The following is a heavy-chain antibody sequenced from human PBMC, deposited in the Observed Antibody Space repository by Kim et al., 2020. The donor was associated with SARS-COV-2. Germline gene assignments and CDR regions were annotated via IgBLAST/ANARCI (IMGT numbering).Heavy chain of an antibody. CDR1: GFTFSGYW. J-gene: IGHJ4*03. Sequence: GGSLRLSCAVSGFTFSGYWMSWVRQAPGKGLEWVANIKQDGSEKYYVDSVRGRFTISRDNAKNSLYLQMNSLRAEDTAVYYCASHGTDCDGDCYSNIGY. D-gene: IGHD2-21*01. CDR2: IKQDGSEK. V-gene: IGHV3-7*01. CDR3: ASHGTDCDGDCYSNIGY.